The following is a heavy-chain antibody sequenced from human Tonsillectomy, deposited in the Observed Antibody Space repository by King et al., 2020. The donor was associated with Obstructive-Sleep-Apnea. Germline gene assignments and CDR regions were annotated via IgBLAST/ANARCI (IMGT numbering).Heavy chain of an antibody. CDR1: GFTSSDYY. D-gene: IGHD6-19*01. CDR2: ISSGGNTM. CDR3: ARDGGSGWSILIPYFDY. J-gene: IGHJ4*02. Sequence: VQLVESGGDLVEPGGSLRLSCAASGFTSSDYYMSWLRQAPGKGLEGISSISSGGNTMYYAESVKGRFTISRDNGKNSLYLQLNSLRAEDTAVYYWARDGGSGWSILIPYFDYWGQGSLVTVS. V-gene: IGHV3-11*01.